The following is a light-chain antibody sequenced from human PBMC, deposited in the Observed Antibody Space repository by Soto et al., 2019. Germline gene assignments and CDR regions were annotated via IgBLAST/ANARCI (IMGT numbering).Light chain of an antibody. V-gene: IGKV3-15*01. Sequence: VLTQSPGTLSLSPGERATLSCRASQSISTNNLAWYQHKPGQAPRLLLFGTSMRATGIPVRFSGSGSGTEFTLTISSLQSEDSALYYCQQYNNWPLFTFGQGTKLEIK. CDR2: GTS. CDR1: QSISTN. J-gene: IGKJ2*01. CDR3: QQYNNWPLFT.